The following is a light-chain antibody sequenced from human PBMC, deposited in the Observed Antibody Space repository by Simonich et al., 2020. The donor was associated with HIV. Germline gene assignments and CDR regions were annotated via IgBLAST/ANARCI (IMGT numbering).Light chain of an antibody. J-gene: IGLJ3*02. CDR2: NTN. Sequence: QTVVTQEPSFSVSPGGTVTLTCGLSSGSVSTSYFPSWYQQTPGQAPRTLIYNTNTRSSGVPDRFSGSILGNKAALTITGAQADDECDYYCALHMGGGIRVFGEGTKLTVI. CDR3: ALHMGGGIRV. CDR1: SGSVSTSYF. V-gene: IGLV8-61*01.